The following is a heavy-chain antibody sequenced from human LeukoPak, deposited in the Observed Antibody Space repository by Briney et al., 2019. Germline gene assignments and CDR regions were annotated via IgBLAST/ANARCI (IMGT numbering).Heavy chain of an antibody. CDR3: ARITVTTKIFDY. CDR1: GGSISSGDYY. V-gene: IGHV4-61*08. Sequence: SETLSLTCTVSGGSISSGDYYWSWIRQPPGKGLEWIGYIYYSGSTNYNPSLKSRVIISVDTSKNQFSLKLSSVTAADTAVYYCARITVTTKIFDYWGQGTLVTVSS. J-gene: IGHJ4*02. CDR2: IYYSGST. D-gene: IGHD4-17*01.